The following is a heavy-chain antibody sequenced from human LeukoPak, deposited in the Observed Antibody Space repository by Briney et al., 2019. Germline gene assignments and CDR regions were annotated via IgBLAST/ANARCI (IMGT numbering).Heavy chain of an antibody. V-gene: IGHV1-18*01. CDR2: ISAYNGDT. D-gene: IGHD2-8*01. CDR1: GYTFTNYG. J-gene: IGHJ4*02. CDR3: AREACSDGVCYFEY. Sequence: ASVKVSCKASGYTFTNYGFSWVRQAPGGGLEWMGWISAYNGDTKYAQKFQGRVTITTDTSATTVYMELGSLRFDDAAVYYCAREACSDGVCYFEYWGQGTLVTVSS.